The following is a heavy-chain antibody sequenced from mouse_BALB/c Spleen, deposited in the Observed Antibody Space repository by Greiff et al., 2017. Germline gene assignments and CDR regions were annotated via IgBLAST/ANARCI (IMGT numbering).Heavy chain of an antibody. CDR3: ARNYGNYVGYAMDY. CDR2: IYPGDGDT. Sequence: VQLQQSGAELARPGASVKLSCKASGYTFTSYWMQWVKQRPGQGLEWIGAIYPGDGDTRYTQKFKGKATLTADKSSSTAYMQLSSLASEDSAVYYCARNYGNYVGYAMDYWGQGTSGSVSA. CDR1: GYTFTSYW. V-gene: IGHV1-87*01. J-gene: IGHJ4*01. D-gene: IGHD2-1*01.